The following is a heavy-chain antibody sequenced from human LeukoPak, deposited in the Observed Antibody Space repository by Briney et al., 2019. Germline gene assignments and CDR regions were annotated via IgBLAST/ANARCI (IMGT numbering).Heavy chain of an antibody. CDR2: ISGSGVNT. J-gene: IGHJ4*02. V-gene: IGHV3-23*01. Sequence: GGSLRLSCAASGFTFSSHTMSWVRQAPGKGLEWVSGISGSGVNTYYANSVKGRFTISRDNSKNTLYLQMNSLRAEDTAVYYCAKERSQVFDYWGQGTLVTVSS. CDR3: AKERSQVFDY. CDR1: GFTFSSHT.